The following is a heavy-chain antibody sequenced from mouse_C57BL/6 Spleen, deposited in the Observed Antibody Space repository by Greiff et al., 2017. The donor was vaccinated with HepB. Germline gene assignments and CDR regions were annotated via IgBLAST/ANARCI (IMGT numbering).Heavy chain of an antibody. J-gene: IGHJ4*01. CDR2: IDPNSGGT. V-gene: IGHV1-72*01. CDR1: GYTFTSYW. Sequence: QVQLQQPGAELVKPGASVKLSCKASGYTFTSYWMHWVKQRPGRGLEWIGRIDPNSGGTKYNEKFKSKATLAVDKPSSPAYMQLSSLTSEDSAVYDCARGDYAYLYYAMDYWGQGTSVTVSS. CDR3: ARGDYAYLYYAMDY. D-gene: IGHD2-2*01.